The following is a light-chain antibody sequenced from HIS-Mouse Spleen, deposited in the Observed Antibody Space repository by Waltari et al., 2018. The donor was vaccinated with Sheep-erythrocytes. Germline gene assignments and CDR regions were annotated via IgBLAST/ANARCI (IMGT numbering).Light chain of an antibody. Sequence: SYELTQPPSVSVSPGQTASITCSGEKLGDKYACWYQQKPGQSPVLVIYQDSKRSSGIPERFSGSNSGNTATLTISGTQAMDEADYYCRAWDSSTALYVFGTGTKVTVL. V-gene: IGLV3-1*01. CDR2: QDS. J-gene: IGLJ1*01. CDR1: KLGDKY. CDR3: RAWDSSTALYV.